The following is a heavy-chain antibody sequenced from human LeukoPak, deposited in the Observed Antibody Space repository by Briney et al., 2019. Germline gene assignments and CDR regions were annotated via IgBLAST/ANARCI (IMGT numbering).Heavy chain of an antibody. CDR2: ISYDGSNK. Sequence: GGSLRLSCAASGFTFSSYGVHWVRQAPGKGLEWVAVISYDGSNKYYADSVKGRFTISRDNSKNTLYLQMNSLRAEDTAVYYCAKDNFQPYYYYYGMDVWGQGTTVTVSS. CDR1: GFTFSSYG. CDR3: AKDNFQPYYYYYGMDV. J-gene: IGHJ6*02. D-gene: IGHD1-20*01. V-gene: IGHV3-30*18.